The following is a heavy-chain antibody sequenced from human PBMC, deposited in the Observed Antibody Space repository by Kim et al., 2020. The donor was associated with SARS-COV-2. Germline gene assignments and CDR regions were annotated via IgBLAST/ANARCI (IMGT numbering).Heavy chain of an antibody. CDR2: INPSGGGNT. CDR1: GYTITTYY. CDR3: ARDFDYFDLGKYFVGMDV. J-gene: IGHJ6*02. Sequence: ASVKVSCKASGYTITTYYIHWVRQAPGQGLEWMGIINPSGGGNTRYAQNFQGRVTMTRDMSTSTVYMELTSLRSEDTAVYYCARDFDYFDLGKYFVGMDVWGQGTTVTVSS. D-gene: IGHD3-10*01. V-gene: IGHV1-46*01.